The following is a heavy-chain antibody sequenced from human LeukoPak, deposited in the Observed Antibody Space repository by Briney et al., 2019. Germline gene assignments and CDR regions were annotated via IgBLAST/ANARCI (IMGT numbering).Heavy chain of an antibody. V-gene: IGHV1-69*05. CDR1: GGTFSSYA. CDR2: IIPIFGTA. CDR3: ARDMTGWATDALDI. Sequence: AASVKVSCKASGGTFSSYAISWVRQAPGQGLEWIGRIIPIFGTANYAQKFQGRVTITTDESTSTAYMELSSLRSEDTAVYYCARDMTGWATDALDIWGQGKMVTVSS. J-gene: IGHJ3*02. D-gene: IGHD3-9*01.